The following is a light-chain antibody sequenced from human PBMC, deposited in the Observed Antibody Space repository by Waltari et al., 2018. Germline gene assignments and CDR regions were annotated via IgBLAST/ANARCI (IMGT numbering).Light chain of an antibody. J-gene: IGKJ5*01. CDR3: QQYGSSPST. Sequence: EIVLRQSPGTLSLSTGERATISCRATESVSSSYLGWYQQKPGQAPRLLIYATSHRATGIPDRFSGSGSGTDFTLTISRLESEDFAVYYCQQYGSSPSTFGQGTRLEIK. CDR2: ATS. CDR1: ESVSSSY. V-gene: IGKV3-20*01.